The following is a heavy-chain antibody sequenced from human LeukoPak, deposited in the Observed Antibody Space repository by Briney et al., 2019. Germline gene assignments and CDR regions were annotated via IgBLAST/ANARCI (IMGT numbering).Heavy chain of an antibody. J-gene: IGHJ4*02. Sequence: GMSLRLSCAASGFTFNSYAMHWVRQAPGKGLEWVAVISYNDGSNKNYADSVKGRFTISRDNSKNTVYLQMNSLRAEDTAVYYCARQFHCVDKACYTFDSWGQGTLVTDSS. CDR3: ARQFHCVDKACYTFDS. V-gene: IGHV3-30*01. CDR2: ISYNDGSNK. CDR1: GFTFNSYA. D-gene: IGHD2-2*02.